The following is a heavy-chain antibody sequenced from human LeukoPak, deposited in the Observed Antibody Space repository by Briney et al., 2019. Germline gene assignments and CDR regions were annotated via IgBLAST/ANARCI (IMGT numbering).Heavy chain of an antibody. CDR1: GFTFSEAW. V-gene: IGHV3-15*01. D-gene: IGHD3-10*01. Sequence: GGALRLSCAVSGFTFSEAWMNWVRQAPGKGLEWVARIKRKIDSGTIDYAASVKGRFTISRDDAKNKVYLQMNSLRTEDTAVYYCGLGSGRSDFDYWGQGTLVTVSS. CDR3: GLGSGRSDFDY. J-gene: IGHJ4*02. CDR2: IKRKIDSGTI.